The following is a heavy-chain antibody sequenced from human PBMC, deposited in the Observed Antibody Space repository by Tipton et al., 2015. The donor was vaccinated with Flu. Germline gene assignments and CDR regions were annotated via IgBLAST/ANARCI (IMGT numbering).Heavy chain of an antibody. CDR3: ARDEYCSGGSCYRRAFDI. J-gene: IGHJ3*02. CDR1: GYTFTSYG. V-gene: IGHV1-18*01. D-gene: IGHD2-15*01. CDR2: ISAYNGNT. Sequence: QLVQSGAEVKKPGASVKVSCKASGYTFTSYGISWVRRAPGQGLEWLGWISAYNGNTNYAQKLRGRVTMTTDTSTRTAYMELRSLRSDDTAVYYCARDEYCSGGSCYRRAFDIWGQGTMVTVSS.